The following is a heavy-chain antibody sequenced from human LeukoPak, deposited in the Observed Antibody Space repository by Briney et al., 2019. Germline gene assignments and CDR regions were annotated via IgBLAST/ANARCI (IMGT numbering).Heavy chain of an antibody. CDR3: ARRFDNSGYFPF. Sequence: GESLKISCKGSGYSFTTYWIGWVRQMPGKGLEWMGIIYPGDSDTRYSPSFQGQVTISADKSINTAYLQWSSLKASDTAIYYCARRFDNSGYFPFWGQGTLVTVSS. CDR2: IYPGDSDT. V-gene: IGHV5-51*01. CDR1: GYSFTTYW. J-gene: IGHJ4*02. D-gene: IGHD3-22*01.